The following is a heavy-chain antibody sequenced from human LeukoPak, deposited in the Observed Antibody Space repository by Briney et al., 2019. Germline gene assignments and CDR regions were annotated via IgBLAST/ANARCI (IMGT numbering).Heavy chain of an antibody. Sequence: PSETLSLTCTVSGGSISSYYWSWIRQPPGKGLEWIGYIYYSGSTNYNPSLKSRVTISVDTSKNQVSLKLRSVTAADTAVYYCARFVGDYYDSSGYYYQYYFDYWGQGTLVTVSS. V-gene: IGHV4-59*08. CDR2: IYYSGST. CDR1: GGSISSYY. J-gene: IGHJ4*02. D-gene: IGHD3-22*01. CDR3: ARFVGDYYDSSGYYYQYYFDY.